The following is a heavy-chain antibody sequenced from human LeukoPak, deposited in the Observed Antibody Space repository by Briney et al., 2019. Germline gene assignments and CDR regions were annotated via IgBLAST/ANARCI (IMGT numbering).Heavy chain of an antibody. CDR2: MNPNSGNT. V-gene: IGHV1-8*01. CDR3: ARGGDGYNVDAFDI. CDR1: GYTFTSYD. Sequence: ASVKVSCKASGYTFTSYDINWVRQAPGQGLEWMGWMNPNSGNTGYAQKFQGRVTMTRNTSISTAYMELSSLRSEDTAVYYCARGGDGYNVDAFDIWGQGTMVTVSS. J-gene: IGHJ3*02. D-gene: IGHD5-24*01.